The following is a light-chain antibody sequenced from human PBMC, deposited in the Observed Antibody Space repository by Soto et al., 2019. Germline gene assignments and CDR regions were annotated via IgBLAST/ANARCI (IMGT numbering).Light chain of an antibody. J-gene: IGKJ5*01. CDR3: HQYDNWPKT. CDR1: QSVSSN. V-gene: IGKV3-15*01. Sequence: EVVVTQSPATLSVSPGERATLSCRASQSVSSNLAWYQQKPGQAPRLLIYGASTRATGIPARFSGSGSGTEFTLPISSLQSEDFAVYYCHQYDNWPKTFGQGTRLEIK. CDR2: GAS.